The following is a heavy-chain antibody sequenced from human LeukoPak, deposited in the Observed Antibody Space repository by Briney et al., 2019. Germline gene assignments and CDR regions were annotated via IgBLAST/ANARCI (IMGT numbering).Heavy chain of an antibody. CDR3: TRHSDKYCSGAGCFHYNFYGLDV. Sequence: GGSLRLSCAASGFTFSGSGMHWVRQAHRKGLEWLGRIRSRANSYTTVYAAPVQGRFIISRDDSMNMAYLQMTSLRVEDTAVYYCTRHSDKYCSGAGCFHYNFYGLDVWGQGTTVTVSS. CDR2: IRSRANSYTT. J-gene: IGHJ6*02. V-gene: IGHV3-73*01. CDR1: GFTFSGSG. D-gene: IGHD2-15*01.